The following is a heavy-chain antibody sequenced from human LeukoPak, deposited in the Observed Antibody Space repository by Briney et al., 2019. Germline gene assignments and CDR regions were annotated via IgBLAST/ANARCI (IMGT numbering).Heavy chain of an antibody. Sequence: SVKVSCKAPGGTFSSYAISWVRQAPGQGLEWMGGIIPIFGTANYAQKFQGRVTITTDESTSTAYMELSSLRSEDTAVYYCARDLGALRYFDYVRVGWFDPWGQGTLVTVSS. D-gene: IGHD3-9*01. CDR1: GGTFSSYA. J-gene: IGHJ5*02. V-gene: IGHV1-69*05. CDR3: ARDLGALRYFDYVRVGWFDP. CDR2: IIPIFGTA.